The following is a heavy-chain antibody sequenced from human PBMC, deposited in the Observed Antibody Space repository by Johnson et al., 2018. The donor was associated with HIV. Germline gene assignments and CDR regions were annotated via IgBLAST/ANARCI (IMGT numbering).Heavy chain of an antibody. CDR2: IRGSGGST. D-gene: IGHD3-10*01. V-gene: IGHV3-23*04. CDR3: ARDRGAGHAFDI. CDR1: GFTFSSYA. J-gene: IGHJ3*02. Sequence: VQLVESGGGVVQPGRSLRLSCAASGFTFSSYAMSWVRQAPGKGLEWVSAIRGSGGSTYYADSVKGRFTISRDNAKNSLYLQMNSLRAGDTAVYYCARDRGAGHAFDIWGQGTMVTVSS.